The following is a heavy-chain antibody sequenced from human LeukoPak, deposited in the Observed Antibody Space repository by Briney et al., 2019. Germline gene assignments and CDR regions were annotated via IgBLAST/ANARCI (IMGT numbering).Heavy chain of an antibody. CDR1: GGSFSGYY. D-gene: IGHD3-9*01. CDR3: ARRVLRYFDWTDYYYGMDV. V-gene: IGHV4-34*01. Sequence: PSETLSLTCLGCGGSFSGYYWSWIRQPPGKGLEWIGEINHSGSTNYNPYIESRVNRSVDTSKNQFSLKLSSVTAADTAVYYCARRVLRYFDWTDYYYGMDVWGKGTTVTVSS. CDR2: INHSGST. J-gene: IGHJ6*04.